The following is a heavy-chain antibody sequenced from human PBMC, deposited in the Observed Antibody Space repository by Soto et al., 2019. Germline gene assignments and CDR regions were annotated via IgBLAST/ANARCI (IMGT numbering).Heavy chain of an antibody. D-gene: IGHD6-19*01. V-gene: IGHV1-69*01. CDR2: IIPIFGTA. Sequence: QVQLVQSGAEVKKPGSSVKVSCKASGGTFSSYAISWVRQAPGQGLEWMGGIIPIFGTANYAQKFQGRVTITADETTSTAYLELSSLRSEDTAVYYCARECVAVAGTRMDFQHWGQGTLVTVSS. CDR1: GGTFSSYA. CDR3: ARECVAVAGTRMDFQH. J-gene: IGHJ1*01.